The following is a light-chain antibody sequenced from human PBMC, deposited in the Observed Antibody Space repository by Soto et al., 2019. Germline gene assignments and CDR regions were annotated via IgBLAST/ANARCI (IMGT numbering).Light chain of an antibody. CDR3: SSYAGSNNFDV. J-gene: IGLJ1*01. CDR1: SSTIGSNN. CDR2: END. V-gene: IGLV1-44*01. Sequence: QSVLTQPPSASGTPGQRVTVSCSGSSSTIGSNNVAWYKKLAGSAPKLLIYENDQRPSGAPDRFSGSKSGNTASLTVSGLQAEDEADYYCSSYAGSNNFDVFGTGTKLTVL.